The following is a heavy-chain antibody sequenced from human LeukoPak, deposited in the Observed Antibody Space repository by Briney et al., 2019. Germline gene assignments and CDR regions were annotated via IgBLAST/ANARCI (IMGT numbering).Heavy chain of an antibody. CDR2: IKQDGSEK. Sequence: PGGSLRLSCAASGFTFSNYWMSWVRPAPGKGLEWVANIKQDGSEKYYVDSVKGRFTISRDNAKKSLYLQMNRLRAEDTAAYYCTRDREWFDPWGQGTLVTVSS. CDR1: GFTFSNYW. V-gene: IGHV3-7*01. CDR3: TRDREWFDP. J-gene: IGHJ5*02.